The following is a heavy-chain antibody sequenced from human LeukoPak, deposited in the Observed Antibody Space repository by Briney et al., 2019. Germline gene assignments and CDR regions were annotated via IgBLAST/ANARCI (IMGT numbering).Heavy chain of an antibody. V-gene: IGHV1-46*01. Sequence: ASVKVSCKASGYTFTSYYMHWVRQAPGQGLEWMGIINPSGGSTSYAQKFQGRVTITADKSTSTAYMELSSLRSEDTAVYYCAREAMVATIRGGGAFDIWGQGTMVTVSS. D-gene: IGHD5-12*01. CDR2: INPSGGST. CDR1: GYTFTSYY. J-gene: IGHJ3*02. CDR3: AREAMVATIRGGGAFDI.